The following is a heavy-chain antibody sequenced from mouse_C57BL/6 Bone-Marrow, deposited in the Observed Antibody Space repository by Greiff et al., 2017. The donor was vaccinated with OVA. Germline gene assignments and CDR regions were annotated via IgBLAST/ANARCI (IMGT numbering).Heavy chain of an antibody. CDR3: TSGGGISTTVVENWYFDV. Sequence: EVQLQQSGAELVRPGASVKLSCTASGFNIKDDYMHWVKQRPEQGLEWIGWIDPENGDTEYASKFQGKATITADTSSNTAYLQLSSLTSEDTAVYYCTSGGGISTTVVENWYFDVWGTGTTVTVSS. CDR2: IDPENGDT. V-gene: IGHV14-4*01. CDR1: GFNIKDDY. J-gene: IGHJ1*03. D-gene: IGHD1-1*01.